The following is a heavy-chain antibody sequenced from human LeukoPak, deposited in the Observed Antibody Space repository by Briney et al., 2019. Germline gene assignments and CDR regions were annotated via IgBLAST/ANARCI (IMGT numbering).Heavy chain of an antibody. CDR2: ISSSGSTI. V-gene: IGHV3-48*03. CDR1: GFTFSSYE. J-gene: IGHJ6*03. CDR3: ARAPGVRYYYYMDV. D-gene: IGHD2-8*01. Sequence: PGGSLRLSCAASGFTFSSYEMNWVRQAPGKGLEWVSYISSSGSTIYYADSVEGRFTISRDNAKNSLYLQMNSLRAEDTAVYYCARAPGVRYYYYMDVWGKGTTVTVSS.